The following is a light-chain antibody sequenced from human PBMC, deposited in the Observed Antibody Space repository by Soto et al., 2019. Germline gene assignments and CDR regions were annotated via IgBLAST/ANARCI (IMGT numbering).Light chain of an antibody. Sequence: EIVLTQSAGTLSLSPGERATLSCRASQTVSGRYLAWFQQKPGQTPRLLIYDASTRAAGVPDRFSGSGSGTDFSLTINRLEPEDFAVYYCQHYGSSPWTFGQGTKVEIK. CDR2: DAS. J-gene: IGKJ1*01. CDR3: QHYGSSPWT. V-gene: IGKV3-20*01. CDR1: QTVSGRY.